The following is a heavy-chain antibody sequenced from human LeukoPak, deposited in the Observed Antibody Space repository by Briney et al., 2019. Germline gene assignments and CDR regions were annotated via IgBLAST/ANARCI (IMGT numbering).Heavy chain of an antibody. CDR1: GFSFSDNF. CDR3: RGGPGWTFNH. V-gene: IGHV3-11*01. CDR2: ISSSGDTI. Sequence: GGSLRLSCTASGFSFSDNFMGGLRQSPGKGLEWVSYISSSGDTIHYSDVVKGRFSIPRDNSKRSLYLQMNSLKIDDTAVYCARGGPGWTFNHWGQGTLVSVSS. J-gene: IGHJ5*02. D-gene: IGHD3/OR15-3a*01.